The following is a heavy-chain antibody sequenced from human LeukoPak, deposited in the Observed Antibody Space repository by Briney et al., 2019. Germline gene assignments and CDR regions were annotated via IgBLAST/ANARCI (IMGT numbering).Heavy chain of an antibody. V-gene: IGHV3-9*01. Sequence: PGGSLRLSCAASGFTFDDYAMHWVRQAPGKGLEWVSGISWNSGSIGCADSVKGRFTISRDNAKSSLYLQMNSLRAEDTALYYCAKGYFDWLFPFDYWGQGTLVTVSS. J-gene: IGHJ4*02. CDR3: AKGYFDWLFPFDY. CDR2: ISWNSGSI. D-gene: IGHD3-9*01. CDR1: GFTFDDYA.